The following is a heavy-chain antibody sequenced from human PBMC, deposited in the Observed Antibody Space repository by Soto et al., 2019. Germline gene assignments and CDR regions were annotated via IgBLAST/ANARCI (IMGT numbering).Heavy chain of an antibody. CDR2: INAGNGNT. J-gene: IGHJ1*01. D-gene: IGHD4-17*01. CDR3: ARHTRDYGGKPDY. Sequence: ASVKVSCKASGYTFTSYAMHWVRQAPGQRLEWMGWINAGNGNTKYSQKFQGRVTITRDTSASTAYMELTSLKASDTAMYYCARHTRDYGGKPDYWGQGSLVTVSS. CDR1: GYTFTSYA. V-gene: IGHV1-3*01.